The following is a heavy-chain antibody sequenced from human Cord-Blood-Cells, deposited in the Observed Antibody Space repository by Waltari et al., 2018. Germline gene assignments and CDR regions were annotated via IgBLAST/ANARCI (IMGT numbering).Heavy chain of an antibody. D-gene: IGHD4-17*01. Sequence: QVQLVQSGAEVKKPGASVKVSCKASGYTFTSYDINWVRQATGQGLEWMGWMNPNSGNTGYAKKFQGRVTMTRNTSISTAYMELSSLRSEDTAVYYCARARLRWYVKSSRWFDPWGQGTLVTVSS. J-gene: IGHJ5*02. CDR1: GYTFTSYD. V-gene: IGHV1-8*01. CDR2: MNPNSGNT. CDR3: ARARLRWYVKSSRWFDP.